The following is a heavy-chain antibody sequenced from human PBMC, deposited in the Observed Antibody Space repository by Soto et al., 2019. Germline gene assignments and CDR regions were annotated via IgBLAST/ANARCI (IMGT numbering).Heavy chain of an antibody. CDR2: ISSSSSYI. J-gene: IGHJ4*02. Sequence: GGSLRLSCAASGFTFSSYSMNWVRQAPGKGLEWVSSISSSSSYIYYADSVKGRFTISRDNAKNSLYLQMNSLRAEDTAVYYCARDLSDPPVAEYYFDYWGQGTLVTVSS. CDR1: GFTFSSYS. CDR3: ARDLSDPPVAEYYFDY. V-gene: IGHV3-21*01. D-gene: IGHD6-19*01.